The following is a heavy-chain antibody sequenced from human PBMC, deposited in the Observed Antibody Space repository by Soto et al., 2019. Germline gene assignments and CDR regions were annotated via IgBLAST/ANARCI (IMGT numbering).Heavy chain of an antibody. Sequence: GESLKISCKGSGYSFTSYWISCFLQMPGKGLEWMGRIDPSDSYTNYSPSFQGHVTISADKSISTAYLQWSSLKASDTAMYYCASPNRSGNGMDVWGQGTTVTVSS. CDR2: IDPSDSYT. D-gene: IGHD3-10*01. CDR3: ASPNRSGNGMDV. J-gene: IGHJ6*02. CDR1: GYSFTSYW. V-gene: IGHV5-10-1*01.